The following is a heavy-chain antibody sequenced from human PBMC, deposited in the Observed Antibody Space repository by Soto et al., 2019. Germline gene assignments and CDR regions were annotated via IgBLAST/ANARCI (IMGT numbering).Heavy chain of an antibody. D-gene: IGHD3-16*02. V-gene: IGHV1-18*01. CDR1: GYTFTSYG. J-gene: IGHJ4*02. CDR2: ISAYNGNT. Sequence: QVQLVQSGAEVKKPGASVKVSCKASGYTFTSYGISWVRQAPGQGLEWMGWISAYNGNTNYAQKLQGRVTMTTDTSTSTAYIEVRSLRSDDTAVYYCARDGLLHLGELSLPDYWGQGTLVTVSS. CDR3: ARDGLLHLGELSLPDY.